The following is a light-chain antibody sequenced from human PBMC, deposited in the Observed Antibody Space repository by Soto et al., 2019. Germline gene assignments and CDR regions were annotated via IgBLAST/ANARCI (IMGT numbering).Light chain of an antibody. CDR2: DVS. V-gene: IGLV2-11*01. J-gene: IGLJ3*02. Sequence: QSALTQPRSVSGSPGQSVTISCTGTRSDVGGYNYVSWYQQHPGKAPKFMIYDVSKRPSGVPDRFSGSKSGNTASLTISGLQAEDEADYYCCSYAGTYTGVFGGGTKLTVL. CDR1: RSDVGGYNY. CDR3: CSYAGTYTGV.